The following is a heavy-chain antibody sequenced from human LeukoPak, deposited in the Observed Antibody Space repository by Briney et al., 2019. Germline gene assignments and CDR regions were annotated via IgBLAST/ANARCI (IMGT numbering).Heavy chain of an antibody. J-gene: IGHJ3*02. CDR1: GFTFSSNA. Sequence: GGSLRLSCAASGFTFSSNARSWVRQAPGKGLEWVSAISGSGGSTYYADSVKGRFTISRDNSKNALYLQMNGVRAEDTAVYYCAKGVGVAGTENAFDIWGQGTMVTVSS. CDR3: AKGVGVAGTENAFDI. CDR2: ISGSGGST. V-gene: IGHV3-23*01. D-gene: IGHD6-19*01.